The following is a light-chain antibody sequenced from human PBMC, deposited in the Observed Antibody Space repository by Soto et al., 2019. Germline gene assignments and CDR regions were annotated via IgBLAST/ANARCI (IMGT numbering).Light chain of an antibody. CDR2: DAS. CDR3: QQRSNSRYT. J-gene: IGKJ2*01. V-gene: IGKV3-11*01. Sequence: EIVLTQSLATLSLSPGERATLSCRASQSVSSYLAWYQQKPGQAPRLLIYDASNRATGIPARFSGSGSGTDFTLTISSLEPEDFAVYYCQQRSNSRYTFGQGTKLEIK. CDR1: QSVSSY.